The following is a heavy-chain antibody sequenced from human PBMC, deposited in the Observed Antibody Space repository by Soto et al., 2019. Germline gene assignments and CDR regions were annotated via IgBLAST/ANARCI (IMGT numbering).Heavy chain of an antibody. CDR3: ARDRRIAVAGGLDY. CDR2: IYHTGRT. J-gene: IGHJ4*02. Sequence: PSETLSLTCAVSGGSISSSNWWSWVRQPPGKGLEWIGEIYHTGRTNYNPSLNIRVTISVDKSKNQFSLKLTSVTAADTAVYYCARDRRIAVAGGLDYRGQGTLVTVSS. V-gene: IGHV4-4*02. CDR1: GGSISSSNW. D-gene: IGHD6-19*01.